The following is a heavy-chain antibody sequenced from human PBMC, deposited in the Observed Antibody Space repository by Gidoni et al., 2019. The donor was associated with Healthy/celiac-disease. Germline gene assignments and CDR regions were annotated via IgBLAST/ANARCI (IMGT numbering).Heavy chain of an antibody. Sequence: EVQLVESGGGLVQPGGSLRLSCAASGFTVSSHYMSWVRQVPGKGLEWVSVMYSGGSTYYADAVKGRFTISRDNSKNTLYLQMNSLRAEDTAVYYCAGSSTSCYRSCYYYGMDVWGQGTTVTVSS. CDR2: MYSGGST. CDR1: GFTVSSHY. D-gene: IGHD2-2*01. J-gene: IGHJ6*02. V-gene: IGHV3-66*02. CDR3: AGSSTSCYRSCYYYGMDV.